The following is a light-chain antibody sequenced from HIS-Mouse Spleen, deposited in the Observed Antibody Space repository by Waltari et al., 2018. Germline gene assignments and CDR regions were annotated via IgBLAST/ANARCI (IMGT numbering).Light chain of an antibody. Sequence: EIVLTQSPGTLSLSPGERVTLSCRASQSVSSSYLAWYQQKPGQAPRPLIYGASSRATGIPDRFSGSGSGTDFTLTISRLEPEDFAVYYCQQYGSSPSVTFGQGTKLEIK. V-gene: IGKV3-20*01. CDR3: QQYGSSPSVT. CDR1: QSVSSSY. CDR2: GAS. J-gene: IGKJ2*01.